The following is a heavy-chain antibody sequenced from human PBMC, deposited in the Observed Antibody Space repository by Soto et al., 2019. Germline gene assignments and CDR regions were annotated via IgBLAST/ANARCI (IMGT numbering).Heavy chain of an antibody. V-gene: IGHV3-30*18. CDR1: GFTFSFYG. CDR2: ISYDGSNK. CDR3: AKDSATGYYDSGGYYLH. J-gene: IGHJ4*02. D-gene: IGHD3-22*01. Sequence: QVQLVESGGGVVQPGRSLRLSCAASGFTFSFYGMHWVRQAPGKGLEWVAVISYDGSNKYYADSVKGRFTISRDNSKNTLYLQMNSLRAEDTAVYYCAKDSATGYYDSGGYYLHWGQGTLLTVSS.